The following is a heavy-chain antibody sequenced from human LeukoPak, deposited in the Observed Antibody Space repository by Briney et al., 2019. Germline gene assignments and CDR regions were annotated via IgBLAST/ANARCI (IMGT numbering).Heavy chain of an antibody. V-gene: IGHV3-21*01. CDR2: ISSSSSYI. Sequence: SGGSLRLSCAASGFTFSSYSMTWVRQAPGKGLEWVSYISSSSSYIYYADSVKGRFTISRDNAKNSLYLQMNSLRAEDTAVYYCAREGWRVDYWGQGTLVTVSS. CDR1: GFTFSSYS. CDR3: AREGWRVDY. D-gene: IGHD6-19*01. J-gene: IGHJ4*02.